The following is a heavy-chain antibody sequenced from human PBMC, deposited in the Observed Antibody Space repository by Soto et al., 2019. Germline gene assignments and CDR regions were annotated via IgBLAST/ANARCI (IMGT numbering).Heavy chain of an antibody. CDR1: GYTFTSYD. CDR3: ARGEGCMSTSWQRGLARDDKYV. Sequence: QVQLVQSGAEVKKPGASVKVSCKASGYTFTSYDINWVRQATGQGLEWMGWMNPNSGNTGYAQKFQGRVTMTRDTAIGTGYRELSSLRAYDTAVYYCARGEGCMSTSWQRGLARDDKYVWGQGSTGAV. CDR2: MNPNSGNT. J-gene: IGHJ6*01. D-gene: IGHD2-2*01. V-gene: IGHV1-8*01.